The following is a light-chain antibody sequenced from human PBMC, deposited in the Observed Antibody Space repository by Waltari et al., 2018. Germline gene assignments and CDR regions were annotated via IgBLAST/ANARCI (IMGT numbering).Light chain of an antibody. CDR2: DVN. CDR1: SSDVGGHDY. Sequence: QSALSQPASVSGSPGQSITISCTGASSDVGGHDYVSWYQRHPGKAPKLIIRDVNNRPSGVSNRCSGSKSGKTASLTISGLQAEDEADYYCSSYSTSSSLILFGEGTKVTVL. V-gene: IGLV2-14*03. CDR3: SSYSTSSSLIL. J-gene: IGLJ2*01.